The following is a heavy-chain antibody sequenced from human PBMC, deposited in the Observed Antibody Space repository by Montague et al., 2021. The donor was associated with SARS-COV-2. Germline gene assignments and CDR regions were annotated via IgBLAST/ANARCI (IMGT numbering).Heavy chain of an antibody. D-gene: IGHD1-26*01. CDR2: IYYSGTT. Sequence: SETLSLTCTVSGGSITTTSYYWGWIRQPPGKGLEWIGSIYYSGTTYYNPSLQSRVTISVDTSKNQFSLRLSSVTAADTAMYYCASDGRFSNYEVWFDPWGQGTLVTVSS. CDR3: ASDGRFSNYEVWFDP. V-gene: IGHV4-39*07. CDR1: GGSITTTSYY. J-gene: IGHJ5*02.